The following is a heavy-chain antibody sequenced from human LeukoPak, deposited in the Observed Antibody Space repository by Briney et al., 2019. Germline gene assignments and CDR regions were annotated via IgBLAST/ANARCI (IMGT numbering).Heavy chain of an antibody. V-gene: IGHV3-7*03. CDR3: AKDPLLGLPGVGATKGDDAFDI. CDR1: GFIFSTYW. J-gene: IGHJ3*02. CDR2: IKPDGSEK. Sequence: GGSLRLSCEASGFIFSTYWMSWVRQAPGKGLEWVANIKPDGSEKYYLDSVKGRFTISRDNAKNSVSLQMSSLRAEDTAVYYCAKDPLLGLPGVGATKGDDAFDIWGQGTMVTVSS. D-gene: IGHD1-26*01.